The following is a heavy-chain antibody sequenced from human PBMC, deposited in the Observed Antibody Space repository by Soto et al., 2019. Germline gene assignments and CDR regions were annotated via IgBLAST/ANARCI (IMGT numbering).Heavy chain of an antibody. D-gene: IGHD1-20*01. CDR1: GGPFSVLY. J-gene: IGHJ6*02. CDR3: ARVGFNWNDDYYGMDV. CDR2: INHSGST. V-gene: IGHV4-34*01. Sequence: LETLSPTFPVSGGPFSVLYWSWIRQPLGKGLEWIGEINHSGSTNYNPSLKSRVTISVDTSKNQFSLKLSSVTAADTAVYYCARVGFNWNDDYYGMDVWGQGTTVTVSS.